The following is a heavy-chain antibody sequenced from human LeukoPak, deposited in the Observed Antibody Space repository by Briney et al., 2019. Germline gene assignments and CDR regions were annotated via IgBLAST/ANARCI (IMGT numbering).Heavy chain of an antibody. J-gene: IGHJ4*02. CDR1: GGTFSSYA. CDR3: ARTFVTYYYGSGSYYYFDY. CDR2: IIPIFGTA. D-gene: IGHD3-10*01. V-gene: IGHV1-69*13. Sequence: SVKVSCKASGGTFSSYAISWVRQAPGQGLEWMGGIIPIFGTADYAQKFQGRVTITADESTSTAYMELSSLRSEDTAVYYCARTFVTYYYGSGSYYYFDYWGQGTLVTVSS.